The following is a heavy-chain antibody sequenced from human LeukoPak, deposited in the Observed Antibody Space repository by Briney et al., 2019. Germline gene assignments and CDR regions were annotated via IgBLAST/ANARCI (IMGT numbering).Heavy chain of an antibody. CDR2: ISGSGDNT. CDR3: AKGSYYDSSGSFYFDY. CDR1: GGTFSSYA. Sequence: SCTASGGTFSSYAMSWVRQAPGKGLEWVSGISGSGDNTYYADSVKGRFTISRDNSKNTLYVQVNSLGTEDTAAYYCAKGSYYDSSGSFYFDYWGQGTLVTVSS. D-gene: IGHD3-22*01. J-gene: IGHJ4*02. V-gene: IGHV3-23*01.